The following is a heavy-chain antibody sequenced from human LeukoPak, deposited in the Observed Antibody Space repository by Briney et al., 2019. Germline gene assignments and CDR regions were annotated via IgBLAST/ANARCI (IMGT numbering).Heavy chain of an antibody. D-gene: IGHD2-15*01. CDR2: IIPIFGTA. V-gene: IGHV1-69*13. CDR1: GGTFSSYA. J-gene: IGHJ3*02. Sequence: SVKVSCKASGGTFSSYAISWVRQAPGQGLEWMGGIIPIFGTANYAQKFQGRVTITADESTSTAYMELSSLRSEDTAVYYCARLPYCSGGSCYSLVSLRAFDIWGQGAMVTVSS. CDR3: ARLPYCSGGSCYSLVSLRAFDI.